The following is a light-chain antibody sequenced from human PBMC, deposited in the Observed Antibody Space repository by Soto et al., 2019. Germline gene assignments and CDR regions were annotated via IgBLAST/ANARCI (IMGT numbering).Light chain of an antibody. CDR2: AAS. CDR1: QGISSY. Sequence: AIRMTQSPSSFSASTGDRVTITCRASQGISSYLAWYQQEPGKAPKLLIYAASTLQSGVPSRFSGSGSGTDFTLTISCLQSEDFATYYCQQYYSYPQTFGQGTKV. CDR3: QQYYSYPQT. J-gene: IGKJ1*01. V-gene: IGKV1-8*01.